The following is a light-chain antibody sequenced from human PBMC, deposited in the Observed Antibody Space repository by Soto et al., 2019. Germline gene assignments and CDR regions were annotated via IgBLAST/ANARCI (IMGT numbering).Light chain of an antibody. Sequence: TVLTQSPGTLSLSPGERATLSCRASQNVNNNYLAWYQQKPGQAPRPLIYGASNRATGIPDRFSGSGSGTDFTLTIDRLETEDFAVYYCQQYGSSSWTFGQGTKVEIK. J-gene: IGKJ1*01. V-gene: IGKV3-20*01. CDR2: GAS. CDR3: QQYGSSSWT. CDR1: QNVNNNY.